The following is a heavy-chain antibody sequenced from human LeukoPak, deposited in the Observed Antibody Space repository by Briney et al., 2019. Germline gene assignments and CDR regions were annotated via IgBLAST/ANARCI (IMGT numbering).Heavy chain of an antibody. Sequence: PSETLSLTCSVSGGSVTSYYWSWIRQPPGKGLEWIGHIHYSGSNNYNPSLKSRVTMFVDRSKNQISLRLSSVTAADTAVYYCARAVGTAMVLCLGYWGQGTLVTVSS. V-gene: IGHV4-59*08. CDR2: IHYSGSN. CDR1: GGSVTSYY. J-gene: IGHJ4*02. D-gene: IGHD5-18*01. CDR3: ARAVGTAMVLCLGY.